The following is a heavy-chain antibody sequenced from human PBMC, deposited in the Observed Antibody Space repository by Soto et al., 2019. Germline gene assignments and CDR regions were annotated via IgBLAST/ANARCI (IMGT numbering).Heavy chain of an antibody. CDR2: IIPVFGKA. CDR1: GGTFSNSA. D-gene: IGHD4-17*01. V-gene: IGHV1-69*01. Sequence: QLQLVQSGAEVKKPGSSVKVSCKASGGTFSNSAINWVRQAPGQGLEWMGGIIPVFGKAKYAQKFQGRVQFTADESSSTAYMEVNSLTSEDTAVYYCARGSPTTVTTWFDPWGQGTLVTVSS. CDR3: ARGSPTTVTTWFDP. J-gene: IGHJ5*02.